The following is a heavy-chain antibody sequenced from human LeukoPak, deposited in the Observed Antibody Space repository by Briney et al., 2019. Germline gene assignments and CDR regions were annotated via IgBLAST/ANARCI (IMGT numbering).Heavy chain of an antibody. J-gene: IGHJ3*02. V-gene: IGHV3-21*01. CDR1: GFTFSDSS. CDR2: ISSSSSYI. CDR3: ARGGLTGPGDAFDI. Sequence: GGSLRLSCAASGFTFSDSSMKWVRQAPGKGREWVSSISSSSSYIYYEDSLKGRFTISRDNARNSLYLQMNSLRAEDTAVYYCARGGLTGPGDAFDIWGQGTMVTVSS. D-gene: IGHD3-9*01.